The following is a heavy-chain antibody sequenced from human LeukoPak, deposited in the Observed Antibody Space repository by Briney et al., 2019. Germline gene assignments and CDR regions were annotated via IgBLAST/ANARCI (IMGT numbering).Heavy chain of an antibody. CDR3: ARDERFLEWYIYYMDV. Sequence: QSGGSLRLSCAASGFTFSSYWMSWVRRAPGKGLEWVANIKQDGSEKYYVDSVKGRFTISRDNAKNSLYLQMNSLSGEDTAVYYCARDERFLEWYIYYMDVWGKGTTVTVSS. CDR1: GFTFSSYW. V-gene: IGHV3-7*01. J-gene: IGHJ6*03. D-gene: IGHD3-3*01. CDR2: IKQDGSEK.